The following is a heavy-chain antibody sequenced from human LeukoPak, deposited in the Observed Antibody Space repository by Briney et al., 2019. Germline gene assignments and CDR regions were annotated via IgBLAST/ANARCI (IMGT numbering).Heavy chain of an antibody. D-gene: IGHD6-19*01. V-gene: IGHV3-21*01. CDR2: ISSSSSYI. CDR1: GFTFSSYS. J-gene: IGHJ4*02. Sequence: GGSLRLSCAASGFTFSSYSMNWVRQAPGKGLEWVSSISSSSSYIYYADSVKGRFTISRDNAKNSLYLQMNSLRAEDTAVYYCARGGPPRGGPIAVAGTFDYWGQGTLVTVSS. CDR3: ARGGPPRGGPIAVAGTFDY.